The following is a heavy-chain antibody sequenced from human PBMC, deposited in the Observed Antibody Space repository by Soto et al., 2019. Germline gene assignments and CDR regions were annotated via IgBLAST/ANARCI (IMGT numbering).Heavy chain of an antibody. CDR1: GFTFSSYW. Sequence: GGSLRLCCAASGFTFSSYWMSWVRQAPGKGLEWVANIKQDGSEKYYVDSVKGRFTISRDNAKNSLYLQMNSLRAEDTAVYYCARDRHQLLRFLEWTYGTDVWGQGTTVTLSS. CDR2: IKQDGSEK. D-gene: IGHD3-3*01. V-gene: IGHV3-7*01. CDR3: ARDRHQLLRFLEWTYGTDV. J-gene: IGHJ6*02.